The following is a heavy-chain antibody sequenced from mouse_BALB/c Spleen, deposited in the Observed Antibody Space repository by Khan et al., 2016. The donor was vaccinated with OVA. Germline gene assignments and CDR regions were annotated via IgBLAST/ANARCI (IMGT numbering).Heavy chain of an antibody. D-gene: IGHD2-2*01. V-gene: IGHV1S135*01. Sequence: VQLQQSGPELMKPGASVKISCKASGYSFTTYYIHWVMQSHEKSLEWIGYIDPFSGGTTYNHQFTGKATLNVDKSSSTAYIHLSNLTSEDSAVYYCARHGYVAWFTYWGQRTLVTVSA. J-gene: IGHJ3*01. CDR3: ARHGYVAWFTY. CDR1: GYSFTTYY. CDR2: IDPFSGGT.